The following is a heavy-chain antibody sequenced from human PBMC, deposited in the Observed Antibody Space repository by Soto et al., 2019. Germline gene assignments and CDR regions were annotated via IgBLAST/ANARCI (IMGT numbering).Heavy chain of an antibody. CDR1: GFTFSSYG. Sequence: PGGSLRLSCAASGFTFSSYGMHWVRQAPGKGLEWVAVIWYDGSNKYYADSVKGRFTISRDNSKNTLYLLMNSLRAEDTAVYYCARDGRDCSGGSCYYYYGMDVWGQGTTVTVSS. CDR2: IWYDGSNK. D-gene: IGHD2-15*01. CDR3: ARDGRDCSGGSCYYYYGMDV. J-gene: IGHJ6*02. V-gene: IGHV3-33*01.